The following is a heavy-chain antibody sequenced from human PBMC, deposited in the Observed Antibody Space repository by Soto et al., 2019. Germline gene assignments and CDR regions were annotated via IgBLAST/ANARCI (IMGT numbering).Heavy chain of an antibody. CDR1: GGSISSYY. V-gene: IGHV4-59*01. CDR3: ARRIEYYDILTGSRDWFDP. D-gene: IGHD3-9*01. CDR2: IYYSGST. J-gene: IGHJ5*02. Sequence: PSETLSLTCTVSGGSISSYYWSWIRQPPGKGLEWIGYIYYSGSTNYNPSLKSRVTISVDTSKNQFSLKLSSVTAADTAVYYCARRIEYYDILTGSRDWFDPWGQGTLVTVSS.